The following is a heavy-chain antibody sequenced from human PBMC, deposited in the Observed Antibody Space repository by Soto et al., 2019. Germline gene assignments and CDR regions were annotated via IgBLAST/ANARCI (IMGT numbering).Heavy chain of an antibody. V-gene: IGHV4-59*08. J-gene: IGHJ4*02. CDR3: AKNWNWGSLVH. Sequence: XXTLSLACTVSGDSISTDHWSWIRQSPGKGLEWIGFIYYGGSTNYNPSLKSRVTISVDTPKNQFSLKLSYVTAADTAVYYCAKNWNWGSLVHWGQGTLVTVSS. D-gene: IGHD7-27*01. CDR1: GDSISTDH. CDR2: IYYGGST.